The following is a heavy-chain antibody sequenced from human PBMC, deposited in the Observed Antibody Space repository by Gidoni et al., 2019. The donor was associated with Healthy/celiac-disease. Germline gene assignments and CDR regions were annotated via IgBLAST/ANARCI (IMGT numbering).Heavy chain of an antibody. CDR2: ISSSGSTI. CDR3: ARDHVSSGWYGDY. D-gene: IGHD6-19*01. Sequence: EVQLVESGGGLVQPGGSLRLSCAASGFPFSSYEMNWVRQAPGKGLEWVSYISSSGSTIYYADSVKGRFTISRDNAKNSLYLQMNSLRAEDTAVYYCARDHVSSGWYGDYWGQGTLVTVSS. CDR1: GFPFSSYE. J-gene: IGHJ4*02. V-gene: IGHV3-48*03.